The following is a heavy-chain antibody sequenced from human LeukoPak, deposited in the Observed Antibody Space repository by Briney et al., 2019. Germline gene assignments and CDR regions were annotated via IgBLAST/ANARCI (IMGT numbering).Heavy chain of an antibody. V-gene: IGHV4-30-2*01. CDR1: GGSISSGGYS. CDR3: ARALSGYDPNYYYYYGMDV. J-gene: IGHJ6*02. Sequence: SQTLSLTCAVSGGSISSGGYSWSWIRQPPGKGLEWIGYIYHSGSTYYNPSLKSRVTISVDRSKNQFSLKLSSVTAADTAVYYCARALSGYDPNYYYYYGMDVWGQGTTVTVSS. D-gene: IGHD5-12*01. CDR2: IYHSGST.